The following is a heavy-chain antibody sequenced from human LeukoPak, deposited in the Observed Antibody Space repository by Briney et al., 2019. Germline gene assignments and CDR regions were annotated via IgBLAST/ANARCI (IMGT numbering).Heavy chain of an antibody. Sequence: ASVKVSCKASGYTFTGYYMHWVRQAPGQGLEWMGWINPNSGGTNYAQKFQGRVTMTRGTSISTAYMELSRLRSDDTAVYYCARVKYGDYSYYYYYYMDVWGKGTTVTVSS. CDR3: ARVKYGDYSYYYYYYMDV. J-gene: IGHJ6*03. D-gene: IGHD4-17*01. CDR2: INPNSGGT. V-gene: IGHV1-2*02. CDR1: GYTFTGYY.